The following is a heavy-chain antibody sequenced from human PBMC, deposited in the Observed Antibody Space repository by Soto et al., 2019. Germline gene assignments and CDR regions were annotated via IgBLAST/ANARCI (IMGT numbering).Heavy chain of an antibody. Sequence: QVQLVESGGGLVKPGGSLRLSCASSGFTFSDYYMSWFRQAPGKGLEWVAYISVGGSDIYYGDSVKGRFTVSRDNTKKSLYLQMSKQRADDTAIYYCASLPQGYYDRSGRLVDYWGHGTLVTVSS. J-gene: IGHJ4*01. CDR1: GFTFSDYY. D-gene: IGHD3-22*01. CDR2: ISVGGSDI. V-gene: IGHV3-11*01. CDR3: ASLPQGYYDRSGRLVDY.